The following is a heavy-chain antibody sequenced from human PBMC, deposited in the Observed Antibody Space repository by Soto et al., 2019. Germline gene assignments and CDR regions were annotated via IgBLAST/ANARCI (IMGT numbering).Heavy chain of an antibody. CDR2: ISGSGGST. CDR1: AFTFSNYA. V-gene: IGHV3-23*01. J-gene: IGHJ4*02. D-gene: IGHD6-19*01. Sequence: GGSLRLSCAASAFTFSNYAMSWVRQAPWKGLEWVSTISGSGGSTYFADSVKGRFTISRDNSKNTLNLQMNSLRAEDTAVYYCARGARIAVAGDDYWGQGTLVTVSS. CDR3: ARGARIAVAGDDY.